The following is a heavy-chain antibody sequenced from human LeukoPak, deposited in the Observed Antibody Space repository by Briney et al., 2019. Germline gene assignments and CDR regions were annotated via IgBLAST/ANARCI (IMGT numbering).Heavy chain of an antibody. D-gene: IGHD5-18*01. CDR1: GGSISSGGYY. CDR2: IYYSGST. CDR3: ARLGYSHGPGLDP. V-gene: IGHV4-31*03. Sequence: SQTLSLTCTVSGGSISSGGYYWSWIRQHPGKGLEWIGYIYYSGSTYYNPSLKSRVTISVDTSKNQFSLKLSSVTAADTAVYYCARLGYSHGPGLDPWGQGTLVTVSS. J-gene: IGHJ5*02.